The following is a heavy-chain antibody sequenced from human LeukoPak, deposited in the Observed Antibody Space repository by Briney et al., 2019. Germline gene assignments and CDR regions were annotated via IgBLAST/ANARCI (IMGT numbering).Heavy chain of an antibody. J-gene: IGHJ1*01. CDR2: IYYSGRT. D-gene: IGHD3-22*01. CDR1: GDSVSRSDSY. V-gene: IGHV4-39*01. Sequence: NPSETLSLTCSVSGDSVSRSDSYWDWIRQPPGKGMEWIGTIYYSGRTYYSPSLKSRVTMSVDPSNNQFSLNLRSVTAADTAVYYCARRRYYDGSGYLAWGQGTLLSVSS. CDR3: ARRRYYDGSGYLA.